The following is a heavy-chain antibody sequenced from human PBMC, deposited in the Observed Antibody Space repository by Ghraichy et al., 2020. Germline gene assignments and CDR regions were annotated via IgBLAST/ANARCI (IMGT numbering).Heavy chain of an antibody. Sequence: SETLSLTCTVSGGSISSYYWSWIRQPPGKGLEWIGYIYYSGSTNYNPSLKSRVTISVDTSKNQFSLKLSSVTAADTAVYYCSRGATSAFDLWGQGTMVTVSS. CDR1: GGSISSYY. J-gene: IGHJ3*01. D-gene: IGHD1-26*01. CDR3: SRGATSAFDL. CDR2: IYYSGST. V-gene: IGHV4-59*01.